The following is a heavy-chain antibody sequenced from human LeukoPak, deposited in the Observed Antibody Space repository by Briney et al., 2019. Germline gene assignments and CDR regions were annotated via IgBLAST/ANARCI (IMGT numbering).Heavy chain of an antibody. CDR3: ATYYCSSVCRFDN. CDR1: GGSMSSYY. D-gene: IGHD2-2*01. CDR2: IYSSGST. Sequence: SETLSPTCTVSGGSMSSYYWSWIRRPAGKGLEWIGRIYSSGSTNYNPSLKSRVTMSVDTSKNQFSLKLSSVTAADTAMYYCATYYCSSVCRFDNWGQGTLVTVSS. J-gene: IGHJ4*02. V-gene: IGHV4-4*07.